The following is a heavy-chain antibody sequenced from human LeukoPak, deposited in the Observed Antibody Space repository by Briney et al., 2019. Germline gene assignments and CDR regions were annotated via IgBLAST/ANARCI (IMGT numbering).Heavy chain of an antibody. CDR2: INPSGGST. J-gene: IGHJ4*02. CDR3: ARESRRRDFWSGPSPCYFDY. CDR1: GYTFTSYY. V-gene: IGHV1-46*01. Sequence: GASVKVSCKASGYTFTSYYMHWVRQAPGQGLEWMGIINPSGGSTSYAQKFQGRVIMTRDTSTRTVCMELSSLRSEDTAVYYCARESRRRDFWSGPSPCYFDYWGQGTLVTVSS. D-gene: IGHD3-3*01.